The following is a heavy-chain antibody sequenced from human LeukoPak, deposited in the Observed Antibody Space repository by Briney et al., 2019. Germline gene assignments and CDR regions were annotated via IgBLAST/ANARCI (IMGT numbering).Heavy chain of an antibody. V-gene: IGHV3-74*01. CDR2: INSDGSST. CDR1: GFTFSSYW. D-gene: IGHD3-22*01. CDR3: ARSFSRSDSRDY. J-gene: IGHJ4*02. Sequence: GGSLRLSCAASGFTFSSYWMHWVRQAPGKGLVWVSRINSDGSSTSYADSVKGRFTISRDNSKNTLYLQMNSLRAEDTAVYYCARSFSRSDSRDYWGQGTLVTVSS.